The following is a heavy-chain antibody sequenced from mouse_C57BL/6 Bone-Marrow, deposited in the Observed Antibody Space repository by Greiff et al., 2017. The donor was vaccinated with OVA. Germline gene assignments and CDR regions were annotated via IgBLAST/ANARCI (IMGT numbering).Heavy chain of an antibody. CDR1: GFTFSSYA. CDR2: ISDGGSYT. D-gene: IGHD2-13*01. V-gene: IGHV5-4*03. CDR3: ARGDRPWFAY. J-gene: IGHJ3*01. Sequence: EVKLVESGGGLVKPGGSLKLSCAASGFTFSSYAMSWVRQTPEKRLEWVATISDGGSYTYYPDNVKGRFTISRDNAKNNLYLQMSHLKSEDTAMYYCARGDRPWFAYWGQGTLVTVSA.